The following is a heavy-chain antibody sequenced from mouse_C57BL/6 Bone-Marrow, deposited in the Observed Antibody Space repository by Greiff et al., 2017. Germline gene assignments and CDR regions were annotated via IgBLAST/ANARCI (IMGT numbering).Heavy chain of an antibody. V-gene: IGHV1-5*01. CDR2: IYPGNSDS. CDR1: GYTFTSYW. Sequence: VQLQQSGTVLARPGASVKMSCKTSGYTFTSYWMHWVKQRPGQGLEGIGAIYPGNSDSSYNQKFKGKAKLNAVTSASTAYMELSSLTNEDSAVYYCLYYDYDDYFDYWGQGTTLTVSS. CDR3: LYYDYDDYFDY. J-gene: IGHJ2*01. D-gene: IGHD2-4*01.